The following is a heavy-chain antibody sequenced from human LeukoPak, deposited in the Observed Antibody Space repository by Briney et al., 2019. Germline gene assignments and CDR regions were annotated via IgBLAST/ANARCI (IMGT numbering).Heavy chain of an antibody. D-gene: IGHD5-18*01. CDR2: INWDGGST. CDR1: GFIFDDFT. CDR3: ARDVRGYSYGSYYYYYYYMDV. V-gene: IGHV3-43*01. Sequence: PGGSLRLSCAASGFIFDDFTIHWVRQVPGKGLEWVSLINWDGGSTYYANSVKGRFTISRDNSKNTLYLQMGSLRAEDMAVYYCARDVRGYSYGSYYYYYYYMDVWGKGTTVTVSS. J-gene: IGHJ6*03.